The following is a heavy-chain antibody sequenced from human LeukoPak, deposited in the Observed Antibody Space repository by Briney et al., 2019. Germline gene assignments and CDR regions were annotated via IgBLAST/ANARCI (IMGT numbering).Heavy chain of an antibody. CDR2: IYSGGNT. J-gene: IGHJ4*02. Sequence: GGSLRLSYAASGFTVGSKYMSWVRQTPGKGLDWVSVIYSGGNTHYSDSVKGRFTISRGNSKNTLYLQVNSLRVDDTAVYYCARLDSGYNAYAPFDHWGQGTLVTVSS. V-gene: IGHV3-53*01. D-gene: IGHD5-12*01. CDR3: ARLDSGYNAYAPFDH. CDR1: GFTVGSKY.